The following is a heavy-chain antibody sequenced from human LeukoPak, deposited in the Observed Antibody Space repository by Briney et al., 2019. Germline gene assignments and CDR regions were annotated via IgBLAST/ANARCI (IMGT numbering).Heavy chain of an antibody. D-gene: IGHD2-15*01. CDR2: IYYSGST. CDR3: AREVVSGGNCFFDY. Sequence: SETLSLTCSVSGGSVSGYFWSWIRQPPGKGLEWIGYIYYSGSTNYNPSLKTRVTLSVDTSKNQFSLKLSSVTAADTAVYYCAREVVSGGNCFFDYWGQGTLVTVSS. J-gene: IGHJ4*02. V-gene: IGHV4-59*02. CDR1: GGSVSGYF.